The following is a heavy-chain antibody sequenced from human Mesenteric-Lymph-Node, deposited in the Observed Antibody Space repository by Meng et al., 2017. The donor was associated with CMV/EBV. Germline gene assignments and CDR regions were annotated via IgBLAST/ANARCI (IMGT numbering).Heavy chain of an antibody. J-gene: IGHJ4*02. D-gene: IGHD3-16*02. V-gene: IGHV3-7*03. CDR3: AKDIDSDY. CDR2: IKQDGSEK. CDR1: GFTFSSYW. Sequence: GESLKISCAASGFTFSSYWMSWVRQAPGKGLEWVANIKQDGSEKYYVDSVKGRFTISRDNAKNSLYLQMNSLRAEDTAVYYCAKDIDSDYWGQGTLVTVSS.